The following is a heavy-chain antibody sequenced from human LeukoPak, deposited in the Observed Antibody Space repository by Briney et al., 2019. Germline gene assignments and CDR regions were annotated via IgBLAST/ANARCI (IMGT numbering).Heavy chain of an antibody. CDR3: SRGSAMVTTYRGGNWFDP. CDR2: INPNSGGT. V-gene: IGHV1-2*02. Sequence: ASVKVSCKASGYTFTVYFMHCVRQAPGQGLEWMGWINPNSGGTNFAQKFQGRVTMTRDTSIRTAYVELSRLRSDDTAVYYCSRGSAMVTTYRGGNWFDPWGQGTLVTVSS. J-gene: IGHJ5*02. D-gene: IGHD5-18*01. CDR1: GYTFTVYF.